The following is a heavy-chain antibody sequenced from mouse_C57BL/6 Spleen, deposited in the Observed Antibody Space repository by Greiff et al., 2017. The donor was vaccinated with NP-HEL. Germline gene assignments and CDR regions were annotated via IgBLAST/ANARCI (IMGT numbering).Heavy chain of an antibody. Sequence: EVQGVESGGDLVKPGGSLKLSCAASGFTFSSYGMSWVRQTPDKRLEWVATISSGGSYTYYPDSVKGRFTISRDNAKNTLYLQMSSLMSEDTAMYYGARRGVGDNYYGSIYWYFDVWGTGTTVTVSS. D-gene: IGHD1-1*01. V-gene: IGHV5-6*01. CDR2: ISSGGSYT. CDR1: GFTFSSYG. J-gene: IGHJ1*03. CDR3: ARRGVGDNYYGSIYWYFDV.